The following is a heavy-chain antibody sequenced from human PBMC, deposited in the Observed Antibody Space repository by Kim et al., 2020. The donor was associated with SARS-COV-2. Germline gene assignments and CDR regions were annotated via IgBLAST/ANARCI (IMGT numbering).Heavy chain of an antibody. Sequence: GGSLRLSCAASGFTFSSYGMHWVRQAPGKGLEWVAVISYDGSNKYYADSVKGRFTISRDNSKNTLYLQMNSLRAEDTAVYYCARDRAVRGMGGSNRFDPWGQGTLVTGSS. CDR3: ARDRAVRGMGGSNRFDP. CDR2: ISYDGSNK. CDR1: GFTFSSYG. D-gene: IGHD3-10*01. J-gene: IGHJ5*02. V-gene: IGHV3-33*05.